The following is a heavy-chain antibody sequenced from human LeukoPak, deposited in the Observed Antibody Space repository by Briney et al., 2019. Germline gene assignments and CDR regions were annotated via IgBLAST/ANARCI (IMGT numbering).Heavy chain of an antibody. Sequence: GGSLRLSCAASGFTFSSYSMNWVRQAPGKGLEWVSSISSSSSYTYYADSVKGRFTISRDNAKNSLYLQTNSLRAEDTAVYYCARGYCTNGVCYLPWFDPWGQGTLVTVSS. D-gene: IGHD2-8*01. CDR2: ISSSSSYT. CDR3: ARGYCTNGVCYLPWFDP. J-gene: IGHJ5*02. CDR1: GFTFSSYS. V-gene: IGHV3-21*01.